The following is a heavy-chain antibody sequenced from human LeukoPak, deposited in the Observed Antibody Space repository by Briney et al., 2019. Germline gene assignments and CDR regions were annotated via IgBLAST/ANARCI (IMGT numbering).Heavy chain of an antibody. V-gene: IGHV4-59*01. D-gene: IGHD5-18*01. J-gene: IGHJ4*02. CDR3: ARGNGEGYSSGYFGY. CDR1: GDSISTYY. CDR2: IYYTGST. Sequence: PSETLSLTCSVSGDSISTYYWNWIRQPPGKGLEWIGYIYYTGSTNYNPSFKRRVTISLDTSKDQFSLKLTSVTAADTAVYYCARGNGEGYSSGYFGYWGQGTLVTVSS.